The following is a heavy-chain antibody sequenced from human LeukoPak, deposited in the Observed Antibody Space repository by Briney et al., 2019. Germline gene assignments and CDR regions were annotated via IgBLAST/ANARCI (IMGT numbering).Heavy chain of an antibody. CDR2: IYHSGST. CDR3: AREDYYGSGSYLY. D-gene: IGHD3-10*01. Sequence: SETLSLTCAVSGGFISSSNWWSWVRQPPGKGLEWIGEIYHSGSTNYNPSLKSRVTISVDKSKNQFSLTLSSVTAADTAVYYCAREDYYGSGSYLYWGQGTLVTVSS. CDR1: GGFISSSNW. J-gene: IGHJ4*02. V-gene: IGHV4-4*02.